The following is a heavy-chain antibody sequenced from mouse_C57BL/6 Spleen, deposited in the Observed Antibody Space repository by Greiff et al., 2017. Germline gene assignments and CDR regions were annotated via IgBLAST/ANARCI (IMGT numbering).Heavy chain of an antibody. CDR2: INPYNGGT. J-gene: IGHJ4*01. CDR1: GYTFTDYY. V-gene: IGHV1-19*01. Sequence: EVQLQQSGPVLVKPGASVKMSCKASGYTFTDYYMNWVKQSHGKSLEWIGVINPYNGGTSYNQKFKGKATLTVDKSSSTAYMELNSLTSEDSAVYYCARDSSGRMDYWGQGTSVTVSS. CDR3: ARDSSGRMDY. D-gene: IGHD3-2*02.